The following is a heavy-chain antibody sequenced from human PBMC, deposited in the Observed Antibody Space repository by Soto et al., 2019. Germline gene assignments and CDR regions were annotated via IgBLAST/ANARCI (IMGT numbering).Heavy chain of an antibody. J-gene: IGHJ4*02. CDR2: IYYSGST. CDR1: GGSVSSGSYY. V-gene: IGHV4-61*01. Sequence: SETLSLTCTVSGGSVSSGSYYWSWIRQPPGKGLEWIGYIYYSGSTNYNPSLKSRVTISVDTSKNQFSLKLSSVTAADTAVYYCACAHYGMNSFDYWGQGTLVTVSS. D-gene: IGHD4-17*01. CDR3: ACAHYGMNSFDY.